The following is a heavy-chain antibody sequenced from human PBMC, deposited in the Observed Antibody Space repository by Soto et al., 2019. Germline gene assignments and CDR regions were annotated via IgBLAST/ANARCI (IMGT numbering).Heavy chain of an antibody. Sequence: ASVKVSCKASGYTFTSYGISWVRQAPGQGLEWMGWISAYNGNTNYAQKLQGRVTMTTDTSTSTAYMELRSLRSDDTAVYYCARDGKDIVVVVAALEYFQHWGQGTLVTVSS. D-gene: IGHD2-15*01. CDR1: GYTFTSYG. CDR2: ISAYNGNT. V-gene: IGHV1-18*01. J-gene: IGHJ1*01. CDR3: ARDGKDIVVVVAALEYFQH.